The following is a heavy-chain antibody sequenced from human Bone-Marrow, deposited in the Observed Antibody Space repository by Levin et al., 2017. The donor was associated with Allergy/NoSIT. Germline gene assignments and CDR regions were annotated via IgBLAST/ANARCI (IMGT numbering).Heavy chain of an antibody. CDR1: GGSISSSSYY. Sequence: KASETLSLTCTVSGGSISSSSYYWGWIRQPPGKGLEWIGSIYYSGSTYYNPSLKSRVTISVDTSKNQFSLKLSSVTAADTAVYYCARLLSDIVVVPAAMERRIQLTPYFDYWGQGTLVTVSS. V-gene: IGHV4-39*01. CDR2: IYYSGST. D-gene: IGHD2-2*01. CDR3: ARLLSDIVVVPAAMERRIQLTPYFDY. J-gene: IGHJ4*02.